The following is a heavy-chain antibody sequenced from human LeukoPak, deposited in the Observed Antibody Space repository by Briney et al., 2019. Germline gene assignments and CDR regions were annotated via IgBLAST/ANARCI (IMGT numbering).Heavy chain of an antibody. Sequence: SETLSLTCTVSGGSISSSSYYWSWIRQPPGKGLEWIGEINHSGSTNYNPSLKSRVTISVDTSKNQFSLKLSSVTAADTAVYYCARGARWLLGPFDYWGQGTLVTVSS. J-gene: IGHJ4*02. CDR1: GGSISSSSYY. V-gene: IGHV4-39*07. D-gene: IGHD3-22*01. CDR3: ARGARWLLGPFDY. CDR2: INHSGST.